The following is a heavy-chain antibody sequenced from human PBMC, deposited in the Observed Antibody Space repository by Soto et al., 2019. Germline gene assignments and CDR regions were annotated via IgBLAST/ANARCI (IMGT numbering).Heavy chain of an antibody. Sequence: SVKASCKAPGFTYTSSTVQWVRQARGQRLEKIGWIIVDSGNTNYAQKFQHRLSLTTDMSTSTAYMELTSLSSEDTAVYFCAWGSNVERGYFFECCRQGASVIGSS. CDR1: GFTYTSST. V-gene: IGHV1-58*01. CDR3: AWGSNVERGYFFEC. D-gene: IGHD5-12*01. J-gene: IGHJ4*02. CDR2: IIVDSGNT.